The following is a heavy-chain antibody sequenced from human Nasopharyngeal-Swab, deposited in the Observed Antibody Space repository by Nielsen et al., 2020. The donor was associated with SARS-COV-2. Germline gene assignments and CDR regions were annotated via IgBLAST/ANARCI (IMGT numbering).Heavy chain of an antibody. Sequence: GESLKISCAASGFTFNNYNFNWVRQAPGKGLEWVSSISSSSSYIYYADSVKGRFTISRDNAKNSLYLQMNSLSAEDTAVYYCVRVPAMSIFGVVTYYFDYWGQGTLVTVSS. CDR2: ISSSSSYI. CDR1: GFTFNNYN. J-gene: IGHJ4*02. CDR3: VRVPAMSIFGVVTYYFDY. V-gene: IGHV3-21*04. D-gene: IGHD3-3*01.